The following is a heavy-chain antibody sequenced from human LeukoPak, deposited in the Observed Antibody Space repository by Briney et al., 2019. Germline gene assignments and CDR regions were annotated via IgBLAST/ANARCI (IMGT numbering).Heavy chain of an antibody. CDR2: IRSKANSYAT. Sequence: GASVKVSCKASGYTFTSYYMHWVRQASGKGLEWVGRIRSKANSYATAYAASVKGRFTISRDDSKNTAYLQMNSLKTEDTAVYYCTSLYYYGSGSYSTDYYYYYMDVWGKGTTVTVSS. CDR1: GYTFTSYY. CDR3: TSLYYYGSGSYSTDYYYYYMDV. D-gene: IGHD3-10*01. V-gene: IGHV3-73*01. J-gene: IGHJ6*03.